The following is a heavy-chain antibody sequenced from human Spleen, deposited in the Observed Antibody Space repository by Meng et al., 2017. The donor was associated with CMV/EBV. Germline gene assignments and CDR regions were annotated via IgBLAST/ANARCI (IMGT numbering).Heavy chain of an antibody. V-gene: IGHV3-23*01. CDR3: AKDGDFGSGRLRFGYFDL. CDR2: ISATGDNT. CDR1: FARYA. J-gene: IGHJ2*01. Sequence: FARYAMSWVRQAAGKGLEWGAGISATGDNTIYTDSVKGRFTISRDNTKNTLYLQMNSLRAEDTALYYCAKDGDFGSGRLRFGYFDLWGRGTLVTVSS. D-gene: IGHD3-10*01.